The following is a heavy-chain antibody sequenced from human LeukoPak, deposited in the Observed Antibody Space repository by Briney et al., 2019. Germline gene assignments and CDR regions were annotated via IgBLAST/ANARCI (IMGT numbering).Heavy chain of an antibody. CDR1: GGSISSYY. D-gene: IGHD3-10*01. CDR3: ASRSGRNYYGMDV. V-gene: IGHV4-59*01. Sequence: SETLSLTCTVSGGSISSYYWNWIRQPPGKALEWLGYAYYSGSTNYNPSLKTRLTISVDTSKPQFSLTLSSVTAADTAIYYCASRSGRNYYGMDVWGQGTTVIVSS. J-gene: IGHJ6*02. CDR2: AYYSGST.